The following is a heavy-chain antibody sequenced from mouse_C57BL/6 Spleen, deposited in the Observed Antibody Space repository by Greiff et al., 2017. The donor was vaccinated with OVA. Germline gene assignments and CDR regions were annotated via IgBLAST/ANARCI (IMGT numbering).Heavy chain of an antibody. CDR2: IDPSDSYT. J-gene: IGHJ4*01. Sequence: VQLQQPGAELVMPGASVKLSCKASGYTFTSYWMHWVKQRPGQGLEWIGEIDPSDSYTNYNQKFKGKSTLTVDKSSSTAYMQLSSLTSEDSAVYYCARWPKDDYYAMDYWGQGTSVTVSS. CDR3: ARWPKDDYYAMDY. V-gene: IGHV1-69*01. CDR1: GYTFTSYW.